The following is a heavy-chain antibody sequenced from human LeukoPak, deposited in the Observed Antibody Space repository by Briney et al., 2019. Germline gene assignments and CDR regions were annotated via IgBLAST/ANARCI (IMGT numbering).Heavy chain of an antibody. CDR3: AKGGHLGVVITFFDY. V-gene: IGHV3-30*04. D-gene: IGHD3-3*01. J-gene: IGHJ4*02. Sequence: AGGSLRLSFAASGFTFSSYTMHWVRQAPGRGLEGVPFISDDESKKYYAESVEGRFTISRDNSKNTLNLQMNSLRAEDTAVYYCAKGGHLGVVITFFDYWGQGTLVTVSS. CDR2: ISDDESKK. CDR1: GFTFSSYT.